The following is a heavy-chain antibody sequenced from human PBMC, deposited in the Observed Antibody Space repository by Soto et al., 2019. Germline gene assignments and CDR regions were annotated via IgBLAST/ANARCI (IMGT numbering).Heavy chain of an antibody. D-gene: IGHD3-22*01. J-gene: IGHJ4*02. CDR3: ARDPDNLHPMIVVVPHALDY. Sequence: GASVKVSCKASGYTFTSYGISWVRQAPGQGLEWMGWISAYNGNTNYAQKLQGKVTMTTDTSTSTAYMELRSLRSDDTAVYYCARDPDNLHPMIVVVPHALDYWGQGTLVTVSS. V-gene: IGHV1-18*01. CDR1: GYTFTSYG. CDR2: ISAYNGNT.